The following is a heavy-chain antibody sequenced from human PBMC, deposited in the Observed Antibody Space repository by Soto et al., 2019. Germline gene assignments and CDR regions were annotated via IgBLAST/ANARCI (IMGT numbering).Heavy chain of an antibody. CDR2: INPSGGSK. D-gene: IGHD1-26*01. Sequence: ASVKVSCKASGYTFTSYYMHWVRQVPGQGLEWMGIINPSGGSKNYAQKFQGRVTMTRDTSTSTVYMELSSLRSEDTAVYYCARDGGGSYHVDYWGQGTLVTVSS. V-gene: IGHV1-46*03. CDR3: ARDGGGSYHVDY. CDR1: GYTFTSYY. J-gene: IGHJ4*02.